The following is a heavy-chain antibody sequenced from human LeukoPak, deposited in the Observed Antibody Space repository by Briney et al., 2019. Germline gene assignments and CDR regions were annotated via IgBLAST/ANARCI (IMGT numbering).Heavy chain of an antibody. V-gene: IGHV3-7*01. CDR2: IKQDGSEK. Sequence: VGSLRLSCAASGFTFSSYWMSWVRQAPGKGLEWVANIKQDGSEKYYVDSVKGRFTISRDNAKNSLYLQMNSLRAEDTAVYYCARDWVSIAAAASDAFDIWGQGTMVTVSS. CDR3: ARDWVSIAAAASDAFDI. J-gene: IGHJ3*02. CDR1: GFTFSSYW. D-gene: IGHD6-13*01.